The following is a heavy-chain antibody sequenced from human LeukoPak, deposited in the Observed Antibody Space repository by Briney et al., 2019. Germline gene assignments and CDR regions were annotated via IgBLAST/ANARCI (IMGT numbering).Heavy chain of an antibody. V-gene: IGHV4-59*08. Sequence: SETLSLTWPVSGVSISSYYWSWIRQPPGKGLEWLGYVDFSGSTNYNPSLKSRITISVDTSKNQFSLKLSSVTAADTAVYYCARQRFAVAGKGGWFDPWGQGTLVTVSS. CDR3: ARQRFAVAGKGGWFDP. J-gene: IGHJ5*02. D-gene: IGHD6-19*01. CDR2: VDFSGST. CDR1: GVSISSYY.